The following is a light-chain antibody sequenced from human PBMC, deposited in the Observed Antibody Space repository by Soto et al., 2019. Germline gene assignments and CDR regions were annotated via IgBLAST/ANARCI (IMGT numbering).Light chain of an antibody. Sequence: EIVMTQSPATLSVSPGERATLSCRASQSVSSNLAWYQQKPGQAPRLLIYGASTRATGVPTRFSGSVSGTDFTLTISSLEPEDFAIYYCQQRDNWPPTWTFGQGTKVDIK. V-gene: IGKV3D-15*01. J-gene: IGKJ1*01. CDR2: GAS. CDR3: QQRDNWPPTWT. CDR1: QSVSSN.